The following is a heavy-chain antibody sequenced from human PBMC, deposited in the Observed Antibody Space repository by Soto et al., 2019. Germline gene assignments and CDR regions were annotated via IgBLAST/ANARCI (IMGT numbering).Heavy chain of an antibody. Sequence: GASVKVSCKASKYTFTNYAIHWVRQAPGQRLEWMGWINAGNGHTKYSQKFQARVTITRDTSASTAYMELSSLRSEDTAVYYCARGERYYYDSSGYFGFDYWGQGTLVTSPQ. CDR2: INAGNGHT. CDR1: KYTFTNYA. V-gene: IGHV1-3*01. CDR3: ARGERYYYDSSGYFGFDY. J-gene: IGHJ4*02. D-gene: IGHD3-22*01.